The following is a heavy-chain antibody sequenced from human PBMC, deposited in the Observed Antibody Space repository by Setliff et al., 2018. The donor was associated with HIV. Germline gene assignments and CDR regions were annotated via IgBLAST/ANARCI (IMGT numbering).Heavy chain of an antibody. V-gene: IGHV1-3*01. Sequence: ASVKVSCKASGYTFTTYAIHWVRQAPGQRLEFMGWINAGNGNTKYSQRFQGRVTITIDTSASTAYMELSSLRSEDTAVYYCARTVGLPDWYFDLWGRGTLVTVSS. CDR1: GYTFTTYA. CDR2: INAGNGNT. D-gene: IGHD1-26*01. J-gene: IGHJ2*01. CDR3: ARTVGLPDWYFDL.